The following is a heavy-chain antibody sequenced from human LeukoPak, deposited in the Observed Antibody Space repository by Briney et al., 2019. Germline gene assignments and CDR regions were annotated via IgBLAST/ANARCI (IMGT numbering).Heavy chain of an antibody. CDR2: IHTSGST. V-gene: IGHV4-4*07. Sequence: SETLSLTCTVSGDSISSSYWGWIRQPAGKGLEWIGRIHTSGSTYYSPSRKSRVTMSVDTSTNQFSLKLSSVTAADTAMYYCARVRLGRGLDYWGQGTLVTVSS. CDR1: GDSISSSY. CDR3: ARVRLGRGLDY. J-gene: IGHJ4*02. D-gene: IGHD6-19*01.